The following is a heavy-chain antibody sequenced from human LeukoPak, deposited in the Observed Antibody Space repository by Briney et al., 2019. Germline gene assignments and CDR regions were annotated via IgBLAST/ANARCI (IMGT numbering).Heavy chain of an antibody. J-gene: IGHJ4*02. D-gene: IGHD3-22*01. Sequence: GGSLRLSCAASGFTFSNAWMIWVRQAPGRGLEWISYIGLHGYPLDYADSVKGRFTISRDNAQNSLYLDMSSLRAEDTAVYYCATKDFSSGSFTYWGQGTLVTVSS. CDR3: ATKDFSSGSFTY. CDR1: GFTFSNAW. V-gene: IGHV3-11*04. CDR2: IGLHGYPL.